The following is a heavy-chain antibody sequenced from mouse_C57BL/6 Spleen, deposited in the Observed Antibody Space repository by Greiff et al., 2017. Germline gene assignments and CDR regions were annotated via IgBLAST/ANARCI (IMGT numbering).Heavy chain of an antibody. CDR1: GFTFSSYA. V-gene: IGHV5-4*01. J-gene: IGHJ2*01. CDR3: ARDEGYSNYYFDY. CDR2: ISDGGSYT. Sequence: EVKLMESGGGLVKPGGSLKLSCAASGFTFSSYAMSWVRQTPEKRLEWVATISDGGSYTYYPDNVKGRFTISRDNAKNNLYLQMSHLKSEDTAMYYCARDEGYSNYYFDYWGQGTTLTVSS. D-gene: IGHD2-5*01.